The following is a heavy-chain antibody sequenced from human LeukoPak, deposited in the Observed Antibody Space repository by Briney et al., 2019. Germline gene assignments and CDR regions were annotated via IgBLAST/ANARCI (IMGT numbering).Heavy chain of an antibody. V-gene: IGHV4-59*01. J-gene: IGHJ4*02. CDR1: GGSISSYY. D-gene: IGHD6-19*01. CDR2: IYYSGST. Sequence: SETLSLTCTVSGGSISSYYWSWIRQPPGKGLEWIGYIYYSGSTNYNPSLKSRVTISVDTSKNQFSLKLSSVTAADTAVYYCARDRGLSGWHDYWGQGTLVTVSP. CDR3: ARDRGLSGWHDY.